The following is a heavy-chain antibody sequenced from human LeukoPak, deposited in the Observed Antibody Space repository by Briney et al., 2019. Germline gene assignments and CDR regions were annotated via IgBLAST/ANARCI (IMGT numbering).Heavy chain of an antibody. J-gene: IGHJ4*02. CDR3: ARHRGVATMGFDY. Sequence: DPSETLSLTCTVSGGSISSSSYYWGWIRQPPGKGLEWIGYIYYSGTTNYNPSLKSRVTISVDTSKNQFSLKLSSVTAADTAVYYCARHRGVATMGFDYWGQGALVTVSS. CDR2: IYYSGTT. CDR1: GGSISSSSYY. V-gene: IGHV4-61*05. D-gene: IGHD5-12*01.